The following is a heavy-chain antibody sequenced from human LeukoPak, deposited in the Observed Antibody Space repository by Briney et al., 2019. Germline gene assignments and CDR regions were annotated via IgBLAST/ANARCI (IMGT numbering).Heavy chain of an antibody. D-gene: IGHD1-26*01. Sequence: VGSLRLSCAASGFTFSSYSMHWVRQAPGGGREWVSSISSSSSYIYYANSVKGRFTISRDNDKNSLYLQMTSVRVEDTALYYCARDKASGSSYGSSFHFWRQGTMVTVSS. CDR2: ISSSSSYI. CDR3: ARDKASGSSYGSSFHF. CDR1: GFTFSSYS. J-gene: IGHJ3*01. V-gene: IGHV3-21*01.